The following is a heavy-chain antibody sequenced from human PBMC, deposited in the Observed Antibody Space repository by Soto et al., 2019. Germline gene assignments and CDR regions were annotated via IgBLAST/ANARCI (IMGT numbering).Heavy chain of an antibody. CDR2: IIPILGIA. J-gene: IGHJ6*02. CDR1: GGTFSSYT. CDR3: ERAPGDGMDV. Sequence: QVQLVQSGAEVKKPGSSVKVSCKASGGTFSSYTISWVRQAPGQGLEWMGRIIPILGIANYAQKFQGRVTITADKTTSTAYMELSSLRSEDTAVYYCERAPGDGMDVWGQGTTVTVSS. V-gene: IGHV1-69*02.